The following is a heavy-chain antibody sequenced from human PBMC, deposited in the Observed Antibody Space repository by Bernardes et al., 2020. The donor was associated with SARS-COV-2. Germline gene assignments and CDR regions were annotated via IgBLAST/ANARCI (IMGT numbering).Heavy chain of an antibody. CDR2: FDPEEIER. J-gene: IGHJ4*02. V-gene: IGHV1-24*01. CDR1: GYSLSELS. CDR3: ATYDRRLGGLSFDFAY. D-gene: IGHD3-16*02. Sequence: ASVKVSCKVSGYSLSELSMHWVRQAPGKRLEWMGGFDPEEIERIYAQNFQGRLTMTEDTSTDTAYMELSSLKSEDTAVYYCATYDRRLGGLSFDFAYWGQGTLVTVSS.